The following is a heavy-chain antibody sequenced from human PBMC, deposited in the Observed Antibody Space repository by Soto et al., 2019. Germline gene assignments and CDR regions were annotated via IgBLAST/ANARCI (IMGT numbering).Heavy chain of an antibody. CDR3: ASRDYGDYQTPLYYYGMDV. CDR1: GYTFTSYY. J-gene: IGHJ6*02. V-gene: IGHV1-46*01. D-gene: IGHD4-17*01. Sequence: ASVKVSCKASGYTFTSYYMHWVRQAPGQGLEWMGIINPSGGSTSYAQKFQGRVTMTRDTSTSTVYMELSSLRSEDTAVYYCASRDYGDYQTPLYYYGMDVWGQGTTVTVSS. CDR2: INPSGGST.